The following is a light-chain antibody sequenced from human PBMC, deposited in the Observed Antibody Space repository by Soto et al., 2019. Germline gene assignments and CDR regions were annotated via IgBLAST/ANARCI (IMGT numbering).Light chain of an antibody. CDR1: SSDVGDYNY. CDR2: EVS. J-gene: IGLJ2*01. Sequence: QSVLTQPASVSGSPGQSITISCTGTSSDVGDYNYVSWYQQHPGKVPKLMIYEVSNRPSGVSNRFSGSKSGNTASLTISGLQAEDEADYYCSSYTSSSNVVFGGGTKGTVL. CDR3: SSYTSSSNVV. V-gene: IGLV2-14*01.